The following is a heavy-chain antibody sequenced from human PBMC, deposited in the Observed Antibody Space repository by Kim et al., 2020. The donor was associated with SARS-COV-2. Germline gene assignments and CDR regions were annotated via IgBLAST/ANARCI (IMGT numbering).Heavy chain of an antibody. CDR3: ARDTQQLDNGFDP. D-gene: IGHD6-13*01. J-gene: IGHJ5*02. V-gene: IGHV3-30*03. Sequence: YADSVKRRFTISRDNSKNTLYLQMDSMREEDTAVYYCARDTQQLDNGFDPWGQGTLVTVSS.